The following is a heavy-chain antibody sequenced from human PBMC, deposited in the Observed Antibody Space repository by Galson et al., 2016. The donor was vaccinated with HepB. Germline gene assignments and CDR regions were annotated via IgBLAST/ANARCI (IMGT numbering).Heavy chain of an antibody. J-gene: IGHJ4*02. CDR3: AKDPGPGHYDFCSGYYPFAY. Sequence: SLRLSCAASGFTFRSYAMSWVRQAPGKGLEWVSSISGSGGSTYYADSVRGRFTISRDNSKNTLYLQMNGLRAEDTAVYYGAKDPGPGHYDFCSGYYPFAYWGQRTLVTVSS. CDR1: GFTFRSYA. CDR2: ISGSGGST. V-gene: IGHV3-23*01. D-gene: IGHD3-3*01.